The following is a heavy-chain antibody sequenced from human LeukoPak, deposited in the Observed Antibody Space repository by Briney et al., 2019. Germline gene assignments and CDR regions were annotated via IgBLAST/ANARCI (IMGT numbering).Heavy chain of an antibody. CDR2: MNPNSGNT. CDR1: GYTFTSYD. D-gene: IGHD3-3*01. V-gene: IGHV1-8*01. J-gene: IGHJ5*02. CDR3: ARGGPSYDFWSGYYSWFDP. Sequence: GAPVKVSCKASGYTFTSYDINWVRQATGQGLEWMGWMNPNSGNTGYAQKFQGRVTMTRNTSISTAYMELSSLRSEDTAVYYCARGGPSYDFWSGYYSWFDPWGQGTLVTVSS.